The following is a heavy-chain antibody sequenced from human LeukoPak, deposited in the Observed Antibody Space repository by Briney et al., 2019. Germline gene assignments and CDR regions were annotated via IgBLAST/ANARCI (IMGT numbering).Heavy chain of an antibody. V-gene: IGHV3-30*02. Sequence: GGSLRLSCAASGFTFSNYGMHWARLAPGKGLEWVAFIRFDGSNKYYADSVRGRFTISRDNSKNTVYLQMNSLRAEDTAVYYCAKAELTTVTTSPYFDYWGQGTLVAVSS. D-gene: IGHD4-11*01. CDR2: IRFDGSNK. CDR3: AKAELTTVTTSPYFDY. J-gene: IGHJ4*02. CDR1: GFTFSNYG.